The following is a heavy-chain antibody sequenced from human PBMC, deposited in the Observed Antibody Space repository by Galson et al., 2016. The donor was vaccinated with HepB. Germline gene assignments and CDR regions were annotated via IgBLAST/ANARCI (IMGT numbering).Heavy chain of an antibody. D-gene: IGHD3-3*01. V-gene: IGHV4-30-2*01. J-gene: IGHJ4*02. CDR3: ARGAYDFWSGFSPTEYYLDY. CDR1: GVSITSGGFS. Sequence: LSLTCAASGVSITSGGFSWLWTRQPPGKGREWSGYIYQGETADNTPSLRSRVTMALHRTNNLFPRELSSVTAADTAVYYCARGAYDFWSGFSPTEYYLDYWGQGALVAVSS. CDR2: IYQGETA.